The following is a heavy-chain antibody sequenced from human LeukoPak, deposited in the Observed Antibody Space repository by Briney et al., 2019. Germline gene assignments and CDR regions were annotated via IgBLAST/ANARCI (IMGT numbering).Heavy chain of an antibody. CDR1: GGSFSGYY. D-gene: IGHD3-22*01. V-gene: IGHV4-34*01. CDR3: ARGTRYYYDSSLSGSAFDI. Sequence: SETLSLTCAVYGGSFSGYYWSWIRQPPGKGLEWIGEINHSGSTYYNPSLKSRVTISVDTSKNQFSLKLSSVTAADTAVYYCARGTRYYYDSSLSGSAFDIWGQGTMVTVSS. CDR2: INHSGST. J-gene: IGHJ3*02.